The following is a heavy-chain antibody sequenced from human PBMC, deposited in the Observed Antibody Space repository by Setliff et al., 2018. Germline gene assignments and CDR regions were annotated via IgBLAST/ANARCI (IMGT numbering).Heavy chain of an antibody. D-gene: IGHD3-22*01. J-gene: IGHJ4*02. V-gene: IGHV4-38-2*01. Sequence: PSETLSLTCAVSDFSVSSVYYWGWIRQSPGKGLEWIASVYYSGTTYYNPSLESRVTMSIDTSKSHFSLNLYSVTAADTAVYYCARAPRYFDSTGSYFDGWGQGTLVTVSS. CDR1: DFSVSSVYY. CDR2: VYYSGTT. CDR3: ARAPRYFDSTGSYFDG.